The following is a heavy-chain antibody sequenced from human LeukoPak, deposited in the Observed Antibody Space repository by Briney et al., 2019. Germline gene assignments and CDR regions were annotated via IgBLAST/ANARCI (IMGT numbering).Heavy chain of an antibody. CDR2: ISGSGGST. Sequence: GGSLRLSCAASGFTFSSYAMSWVRQAPGKGLEWVSAISGSGGSTYYADSVKGRFTISRDNSKNTLYLQMNSLRAEDTAVYYCAKDRYYYNSSGSQFDYWGQGTLVTVSS. V-gene: IGHV3-23*01. D-gene: IGHD3-22*01. CDR3: AKDRYYYNSSGSQFDY. J-gene: IGHJ4*02. CDR1: GFTFSSYA.